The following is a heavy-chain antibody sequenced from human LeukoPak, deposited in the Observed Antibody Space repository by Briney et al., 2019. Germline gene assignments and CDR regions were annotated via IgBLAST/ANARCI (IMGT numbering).Heavy chain of an antibody. Sequence: GSLRLSCAASGFTFSSYAIHWVRQAPGKGLEWVAVISSDGSNKYYADSVKGRFTISRDNSKITLYLQMNSLRAEDTAVYYCARDLELRNALDYWGQGTLVTVSS. CDR1: GFTFSSYA. D-gene: IGHD1-7*01. CDR2: ISSDGSNK. V-gene: IGHV3-30*04. J-gene: IGHJ4*02. CDR3: ARDLELRNALDY.